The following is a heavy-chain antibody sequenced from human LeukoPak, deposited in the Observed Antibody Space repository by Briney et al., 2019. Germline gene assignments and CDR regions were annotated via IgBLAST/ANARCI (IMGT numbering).Heavy chain of an antibody. V-gene: IGHV3-64*01. J-gene: IGHJ3*01. CDR2: TSGDGGTT. CDR3: ARGDTRLGGAFVV. D-gene: IGHD3-16*01. CDR1: GLNLRSFA. Sequence: GGSLRHSCAASGLNLRSFAIHWVRQAPGKGLEYVSATSGDGGTTFCASSLQGRCTISRDNSNQMVYLQLGGLKIEDMGLYYCARGDTRLGGAFVVWGQGTMVTVSP.